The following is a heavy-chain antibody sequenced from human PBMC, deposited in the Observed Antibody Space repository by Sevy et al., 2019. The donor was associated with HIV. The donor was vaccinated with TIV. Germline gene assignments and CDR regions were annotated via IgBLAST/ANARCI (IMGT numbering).Heavy chain of an antibody. V-gene: IGHV3-9*01. CDR3: ARGVTTVTPFDY. CDR2: ISWNSEAV. J-gene: IGHJ4*02. Sequence: GGSLRLSCAASAFTFSDYAMHWVRQVPGKGLEWVSGISWNSEAVGYADSVKGRFTISRDNAKNSLYLQMNSLRAGDTAVYYCARGVTTVTPFDYWGQGTLVTVSS. D-gene: IGHD4-17*01. CDR1: AFTFSDYA.